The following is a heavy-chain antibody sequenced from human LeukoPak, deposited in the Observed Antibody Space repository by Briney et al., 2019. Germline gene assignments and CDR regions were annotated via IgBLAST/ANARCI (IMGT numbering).Heavy chain of an antibody. D-gene: IGHD3-10*01. CDR1: GFTFSSYW. CDR2: IKQDGSEK. J-gene: IGHJ4*02. CDR3: ASFYGSGSYWPLDY. Sequence: GGSLRLSCAASGFTFSSYWMSWVRQAPGKGLEWVANIKQDGSEKYYVDSVKGRFTISRDNAKNSLYLQMNSLRAEDTAVYYCASFYGSGSYWPLDYWGQGTLVTVSS. V-gene: IGHV3-7*01.